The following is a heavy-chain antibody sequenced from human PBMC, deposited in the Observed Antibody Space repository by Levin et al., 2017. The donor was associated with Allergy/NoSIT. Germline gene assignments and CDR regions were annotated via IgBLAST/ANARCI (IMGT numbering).Heavy chain of an antibody. CDR3: AREGVAGNVDY. J-gene: IGHJ4*02. V-gene: IGHV3-13*04. CDR2: IGTAGDT. Sequence: GESLKISCAASGFTFSSYDMHWVRQATGKGLEWVSAIGTAGDTYYPGSVKGRFTISRENAKNSLYLQMNSLRAGDTAVYYCAREGVAGNVDYWGQGTLVTVSS. CDR1: GFTFSSYD. D-gene: IGHD6-19*01.